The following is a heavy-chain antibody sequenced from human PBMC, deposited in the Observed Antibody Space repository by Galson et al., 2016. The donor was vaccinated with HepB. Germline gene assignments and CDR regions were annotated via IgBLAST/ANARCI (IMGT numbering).Heavy chain of an antibody. CDR2: ISTGNGDT. J-gene: IGHJ4*02. Sequence: SVKVSCKASGYTFASYAMHWVRQAPGQRLEWMGWISTGNGDTKYSQKFQGRVTVTRDTSATTAYMELSSLRSEDTAVYYCARQYSSSSIYGHWGQGTLVTGSS. CDR1: GYTFASYA. V-gene: IGHV1-3*04. D-gene: IGHD6-13*01. CDR3: ARQYSSSSIYGH.